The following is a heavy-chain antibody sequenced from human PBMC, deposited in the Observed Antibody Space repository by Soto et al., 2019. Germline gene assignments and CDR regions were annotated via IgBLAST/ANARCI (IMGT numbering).Heavy chain of an antibody. J-gene: IGHJ6*02. CDR2: IIPIFGTA. CDR3: AREGYCSSLELCYYGMDV. Sequence: GASVKVSCNAYAGTFSSYAISWVRQAPGQGLEWMGGIIPIFGTANCAQKFQGRVTITADESTSTAYMELSSLRSEDTAVYYCAREGYCSSLELCYYGMDVWGQGTTVTVSS. CDR1: AGTFSSYA. D-gene: IGHD2-2*01. V-gene: IGHV1-69*13.